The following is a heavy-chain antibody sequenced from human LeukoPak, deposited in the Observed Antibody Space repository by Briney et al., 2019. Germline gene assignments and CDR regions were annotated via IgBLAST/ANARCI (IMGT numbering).Heavy chain of an antibody. J-gene: IGHJ4*02. CDR3: ASQLFPLAVSGFDY. Sequence: SETLSLTCTVSGGSISSYYWSWIRQPPGKGLEWIGYIFYSGSSTYYNPSLKSRVTISVDTSKNQFSLKLSSVTAADTAVYYCASQLFPLAVSGFDYWGQGTLVTVSS. CDR2: IFYSGSST. V-gene: IGHV4-59*08. CDR1: GGSISSYY. D-gene: IGHD6-19*01.